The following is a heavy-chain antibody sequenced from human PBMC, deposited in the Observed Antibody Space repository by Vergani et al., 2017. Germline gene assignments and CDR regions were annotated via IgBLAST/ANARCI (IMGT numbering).Heavy chain of an antibody. Sequence: QVQLVQSGAEVKKPGSSVKVSCKASGGTFSSYAISWVRQAPGQGLEWMGGIIPIFGTANYAQKFQGRVTITADESTSTAYMELSSLRSEDTAVYYCARAQPIAHYSSTSRDAFDIWGQGTMVTVSS. CDR2: IIPIFGTA. J-gene: IGHJ3*02. V-gene: IGHV1-69*01. CDR3: ARAQPIAHYSSTSRDAFDI. D-gene: IGHD6-13*01. CDR1: GGTFSSYA.